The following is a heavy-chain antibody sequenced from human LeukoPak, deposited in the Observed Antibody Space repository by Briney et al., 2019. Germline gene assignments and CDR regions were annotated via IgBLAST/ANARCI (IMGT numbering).Heavy chain of an antibody. CDR2: FDPEDGET. V-gene: IGHV1-24*01. J-gene: IGHJ5*02. CDR3: ATALYGDYPTGSWFDP. Sequence: GASVKVSCKVSGYTLTELSMHWVRQAPGQGLEWMGGFDPEDGETIYAQKFQGRVTMTEDTSTDTAYMELSSLRSEDTAVYYCATALYGDYPTGSWFDPWGQGTLVTVSS. CDR1: GYTLTELS. D-gene: IGHD4-17*01.